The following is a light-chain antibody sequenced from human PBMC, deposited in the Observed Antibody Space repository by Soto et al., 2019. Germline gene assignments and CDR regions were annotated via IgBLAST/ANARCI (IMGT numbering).Light chain of an antibody. V-gene: IGKV1-33*01. J-gene: IGKJ4*01. CDR3: QKYGFLPLT. CDR1: HDINNY. CDR2: GAS. Sequence: DMQLTPHPPPLPAYVGDRVTIACPASHDINNYLNWYQQKAGKAPKLLISGASNLETGVPPRFSGSGSGTDFTVTISGLQPEDIATYYCQKYGFLPLTFGGGNKVDIK.